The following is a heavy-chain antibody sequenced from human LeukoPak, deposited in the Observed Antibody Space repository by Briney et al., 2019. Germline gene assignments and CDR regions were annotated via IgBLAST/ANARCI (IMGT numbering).Heavy chain of an antibody. J-gene: IGHJ4*02. CDR3: ARDADAYGRLDY. CDR1: GFTIGSYG. CDR2: ISYDGSEK. Sequence: GGSPRLSCAASGFTIGSYGMHWVRQAPGKGLEWVAFISYDGSEKNYADSVKGRFTISRDNFKNRVSLQMNSLNAEDTAVYYCARDADAYGRLDYWGQGTLVTVSS. D-gene: IGHD3-10*01. V-gene: IGHV3-30*19.